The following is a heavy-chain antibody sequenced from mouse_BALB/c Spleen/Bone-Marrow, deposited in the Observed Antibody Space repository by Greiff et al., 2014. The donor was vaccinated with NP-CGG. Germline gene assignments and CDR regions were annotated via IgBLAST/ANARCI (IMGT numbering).Heavy chain of an antibody. CDR3: VVWPYYAFDY. CDR2: INPSTGYT. V-gene: IGHV1-7*01. Sequence: QVQLQQSGAELAKPGASVKMSCKTSGYIFVTYWMHWVKQRPGQGLEWIEYINPSTGYTEYNQKFKDKSTLTADKSSNTAFMQLSSLTSADSAVYYCVVWPYYAFDYWGQGTSVTVSS. CDR1: GYIFVTYW. D-gene: IGHD2-12*01. J-gene: IGHJ4*01.